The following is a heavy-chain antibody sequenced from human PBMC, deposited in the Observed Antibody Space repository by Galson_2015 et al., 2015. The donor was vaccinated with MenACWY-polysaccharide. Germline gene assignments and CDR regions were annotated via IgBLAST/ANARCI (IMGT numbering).Heavy chain of an antibody. V-gene: IGHV3-23*01. CDR1: GFTFSNYF. CDR3: SRYCSGIRCYSGLDY. D-gene: IGHD2-15*01. J-gene: IGHJ4*02. Sequence: SLRLSCAASGFTFSNYFMTWVRQAPGKGLEWVSTVTSSGDATYYADSVKGRLTISRDNSRNTLYLQMNSLRAEDTAVYYCSRYCSGIRCYSGLDYWGQGTLVTVSS. CDR2: VTSSGDAT.